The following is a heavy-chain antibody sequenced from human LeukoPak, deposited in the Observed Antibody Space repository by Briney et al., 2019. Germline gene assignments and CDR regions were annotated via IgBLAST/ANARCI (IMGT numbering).Heavy chain of an antibody. CDR2: IYTSRST. V-gene: IGHV4-61*02. J-gene: IGHJ3*01. D-gene: IGHD6-13*01. CDR1: GGSISSGSYY. Sequence: SQTLSLXCTVSGGSISSGSYYWSWIRQPAGKGLEWIGRIYTSRSTNYNPSLKSRVTISVDTSKNQFSLNLNSVTAADAAVYFCARQGYVLNGGAFDFWGQGIMVTVSS. CDR3: ARQGYVLNGGAFDF.